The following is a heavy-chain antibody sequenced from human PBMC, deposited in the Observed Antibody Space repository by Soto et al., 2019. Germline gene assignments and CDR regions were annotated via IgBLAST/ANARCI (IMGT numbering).Heavy chain of an antibody. Sequence: EVQLLESGGGLVQPGGSLRLSCAASGFTFNRYAISWVRQTPGKGLEWVSTISGSGGSTYYADSVKGRFTISRDSFKNTLYLQINSLRDEDTAVYYCAKGHCSITSCYYYYYYYVDVWGKGTTVTVSS. V-gene: IGHV3-23*01. D-gene: IGHD2-2*01. CDR1: GFTFNRYA. CDR3: AKGHCSITSCYYYYYYYVDV. J-gene: IGHJ6*03. CDR2: ISGSGGST.